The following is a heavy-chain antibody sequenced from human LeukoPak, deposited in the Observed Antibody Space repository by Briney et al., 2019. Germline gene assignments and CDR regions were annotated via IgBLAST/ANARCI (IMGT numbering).Heavy chain of an antibody. Sequence: ASVKVPCKASGYTFINHYMHWVRQAPGQGLEWMGIIIPSGGSTTCAQKFQGRVTMTRDTSTSTVYMELSSLRSEDTAVYYCAREGGIRPFDYWGQGTLVTVSS. CDR2: IIPSGGST. CDR1: GYTFINHY. V-gene: IGHV1-46*01. CDR3: AREGGIRPFDY. D-gene: IGHD6-13*01. J-gene: IGHJ4*02.